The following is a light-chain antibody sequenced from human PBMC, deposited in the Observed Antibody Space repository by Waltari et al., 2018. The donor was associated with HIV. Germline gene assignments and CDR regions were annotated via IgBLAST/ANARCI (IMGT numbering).Light chain of an antibody. Sequence: SSELTQDPAVSVALGQPVRIRCQGDSLRSYYASWYQLQPGQAPMLVISGKNIRPSGIPDRFSGSSSGNTASLTITGAQAEDEADYYCNSRDSSGNHYVFGNGTKVTVL. J-gene: IGLJ1*01. CDR1: SLRSYY. CDR2: GKN. V-gene: IGLV3-19*01. CDR3: NSRDSSGNHYV.